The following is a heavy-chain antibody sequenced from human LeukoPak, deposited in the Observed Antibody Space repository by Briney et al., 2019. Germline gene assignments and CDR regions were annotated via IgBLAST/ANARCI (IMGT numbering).Heavy chain of an antibody. CDR1: GGSFSGYY. V-gene: IGHV4-34*01. D-gene: IGHD7-27*01. Sequence: SETLSLTCAVYGGSFSGYYWSWTRQPPGKGLEWIGEINHSGSTNYNPSLKSRVTIPVDTSKNQFSLKLSSVTAADTAVYYCARDNWGPDYWGQGILVTVSS. CDR2: INHSGST. CDR3: ARDNWGPDY. J-gene: IGHJ4*02.